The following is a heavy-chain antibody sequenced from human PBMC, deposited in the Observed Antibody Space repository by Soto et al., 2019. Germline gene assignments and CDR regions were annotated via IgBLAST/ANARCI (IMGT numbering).Heavy chain of an antibody. D-gene: IGHD3-16*01. CDR3: APTPVKRGNTYYYGVDF. V-gene: IGHV1-69*12. J-gene: IGHJ4*01. CDR2: IVPMFAAP. Sequence: QVLLVQSGAEVKKPGSSVRVSCKTSGGTFSSFAISWVRLAPGQGLEWMGVIVPMFAAPTYAQKFQDRVSMTADESTPTTDIAPSRPMSDETAVYYCAPTPVKRGNTYYYGVDFWGQGTMVTVSS. CDR1: GGTFSSFA.